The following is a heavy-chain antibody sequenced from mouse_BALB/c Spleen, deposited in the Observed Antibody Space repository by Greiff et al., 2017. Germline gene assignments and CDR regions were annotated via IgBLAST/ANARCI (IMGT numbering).Heavy chain of an antibody. D-gene: IGHD1-2*01. J-gene: IGHJ2*01. CDR3: TRDEEVTTAHFDY. Sequence: EVKLVESGGGLVKPGGSLKLSCAASGFTFSSYTMSWVRQTPEKRLEWVATISSGGSYTYYPDSVKGRFTISRDNAKNTLDLQMSSLKSEDTAMYYCTRDEEVTTAHFDYWGQGTTLTVSS. CDR1: GFTFSSYT. CDR2: ISSGGSYT. V-gene: IGHV5-6-4*01.